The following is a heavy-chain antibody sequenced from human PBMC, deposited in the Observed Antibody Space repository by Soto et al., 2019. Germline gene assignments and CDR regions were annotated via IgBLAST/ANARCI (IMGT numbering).Heavy chain of an antibody. V-gene: IGHV3-23*01. J-gene: IGHJ5*02. CDR1: GFIFSNYA. D-gene: IGHD3-10*01. CDR3: VRGPEGFHPLSNNWFDP. CDR2: ISGSGGST. Sequence: PGGSLRLSCVASGFIFSNYAISWLRQGPGKGLEWVSAISGSGGSTYYADSVKGRFTISRDNSKNTLYLQMNSLRVEDSAVYYCVRGPEGFHPLSNNWFDPWGQGTPVTVSS.